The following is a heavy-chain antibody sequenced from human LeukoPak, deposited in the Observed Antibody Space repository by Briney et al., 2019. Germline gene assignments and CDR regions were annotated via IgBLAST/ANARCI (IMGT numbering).Heavy chain of an antibody. Sequence: PSETLSLTCAVYGGSFSGYYWSWIRQPPGKGLEWIGYIYYSGSTNYNPSLKSRVTISVDTSKNQFSLKLSSVTAADTAVYYCARRTHYYDSSGYYPVLAFDIWGQGTMVTVSS. CDR3: ARRTHYYDSSGYYPVLAFDI. D-gene: IGHD3-22*01. CDR1: GGSFSGYY. V-gene: IGHV4-59*01. J-gene: IGHJ3*02. CDR2: IYYSGST.